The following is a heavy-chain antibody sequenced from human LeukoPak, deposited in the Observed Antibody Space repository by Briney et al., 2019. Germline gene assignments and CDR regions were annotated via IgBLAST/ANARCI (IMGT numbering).Heavy chain of an antibody. CDR1: GFPFSNYA. Sequence: GGSLRLSCAASGFPFSNYAMSWVRQAPGKGLEWVSYISSSSSTIYYADSVKGRFTISRDNAKNSLYLQMNSLRAEDTAVYYCARDLRPYYDFWSGYYTYFDYWGQGTLVTVSS. CDR3: ARDLRPYYDFWSGYYTYFDY. J-gene: IGHJ4*02. D-gene: IGHD3-3*01. CDR2: ISSSSSTI. V-gene: IGHV3-48*01.